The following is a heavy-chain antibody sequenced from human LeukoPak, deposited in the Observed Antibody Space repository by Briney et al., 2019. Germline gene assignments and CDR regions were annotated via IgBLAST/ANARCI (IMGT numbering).Heavy chain of an antibody. V-gene: IGHV3-30-3*01. CDR2: ISYDGSDK. CDR1: RFTSSSYA. Sequence: RGAPRDSSAASRFTSSSYAIHSVRQAPRKGLEWGADISYDGSDKYYADSVKGRFTTSRDNSKNTLYLQMNSLGAEDTAVDDGASRFDWGQGTLVTVSS. J-gene: IGHJ4*02. CDR3: ASRFD.